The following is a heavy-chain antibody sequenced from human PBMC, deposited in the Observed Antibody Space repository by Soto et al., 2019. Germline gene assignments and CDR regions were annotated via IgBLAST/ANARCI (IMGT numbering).Heavy chain of an antibody. D-gene: IGHD3-3*01. CDR1: GFTVSSNY. V-gene: IGHV3-53*01. Sequence: GGSLRLSCAASGFTVSSNYMSGARQAPGKGLEGVSGIYSGGSTYYADSGKGRFTIPRDNSKNTLCLQMNSLRAEDTAVYYCAREHYDFWSGYLPQYYYGMDVWGQGSAVTVSS. CDR2: IYSGGST. CDR3: AREHYDFWSGYLPQYYYGMDV. J-gene: IGHJ6*02.